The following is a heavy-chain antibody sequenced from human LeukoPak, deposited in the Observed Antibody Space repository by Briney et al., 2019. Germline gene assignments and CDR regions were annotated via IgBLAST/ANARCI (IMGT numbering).Heavy chain of an antibody. Sequence: GESLKISCKGSGYSFTSYWISWVRQMPGEGLEWMGRIDPSGSYTKYSPSFQGHVTISADKSISTAYLQWSSLKASDTAMYYCASLRGGNYYYGMDVWGKGTTVTVSS. J-gene: IGHJ6*04. CDR2: IDPSGSYT. CDR1: GYSFTSYW. V-gene: IGHV5-10-1*01. D-gene: IGHD3-10*01. CDR3: ASLRGGNYYYGMDV.